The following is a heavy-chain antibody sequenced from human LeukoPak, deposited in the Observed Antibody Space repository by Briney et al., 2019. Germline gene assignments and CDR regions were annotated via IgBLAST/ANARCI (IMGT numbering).Heavy chain of an antibody. CDR2: IFTSGST. Sequence: SETLSPTCAVSGGSINNYYWSWIRQPAGKGLEWTGRIFTSGSTNYNAPLKSRVTMSVDTSKNQFSLKLRSMTAADTAVYYCARAPVTVKDSFDIWGQGTMVTVSS. D-gene: IGHD4-11*01. CDR1: GGSINNYY. CDR3: ARAPVTVKDSFDI. J-gene: IGHJ3*02. V-gene: IGHV4-4*07.